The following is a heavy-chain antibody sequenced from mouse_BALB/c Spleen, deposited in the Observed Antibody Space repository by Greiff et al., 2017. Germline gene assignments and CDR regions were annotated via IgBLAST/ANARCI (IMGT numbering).Heavy chain of an antibody. J-gene: IGHJ4*01. V-gene: IGHV1S81*02. Sequence: QVQLQQPGAELVKPGASVKLSCKASGYTFTSYYMYWVKQRPGQGLEWIGEINPSNGGTNFNEKFKSKATLTVDKSSSTAYMQLSSLTSEDSAVYYCTRWGYGYDKAMDYWGQGTSVTVSS. CDR2: INPSNGGT. D-gene: IGHD2-2*01. CDR3: TRWGYGYDKAMDY. CDR1: GYTFTSYY.